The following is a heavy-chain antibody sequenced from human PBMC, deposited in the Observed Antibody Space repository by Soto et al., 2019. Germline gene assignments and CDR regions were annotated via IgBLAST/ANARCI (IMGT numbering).Heavy chain of an antibody. J-gene: IGHJ4*02. CDR1: GGSISPYY. D-gene: IGHD1-1*01. Sequence: PSETLSLTCTVSGGSISPYYWSWIRQPPGKGLEWIGYVYYTGYTNYNPSLKSRLTISVDRSKNQFTLQLTSVTAEDTAVYYCATSYGNARYTYWGQGTQVTVSS. CDR3: ATSYGNARYTY. V-gene: IGHV4-59*01. CDR2: VYYTGYT.